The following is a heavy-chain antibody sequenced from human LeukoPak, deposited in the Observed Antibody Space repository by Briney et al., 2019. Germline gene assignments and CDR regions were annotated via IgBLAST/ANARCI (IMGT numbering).Heavy chain of an antibody. J-gene: IGHJ4*02. Sequence: PGGSLRLSCAASGITFSTYTMNWVRQAPGKGLEWVSSISNSSSYIYYADSVKGRFTISRDNSKNTLYLQRNSLRAEDTAVYYCARRSYYDSSGYYAHDLDYWGQGTLVTVSS. CDR3: ARRSYYDSSGYYAHDLDY. V-gene: IGHV3-21*01. CDR1: GITFSTYT. CDR2: ISNSSSYI. D-gene: IGHD3-22*01.